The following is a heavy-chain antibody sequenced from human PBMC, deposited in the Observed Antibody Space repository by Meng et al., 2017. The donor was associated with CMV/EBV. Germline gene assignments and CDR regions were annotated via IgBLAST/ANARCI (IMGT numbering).Heavy chain of an antibody. J-gene: IGHJ4*02. D-gene: IGHD2-2*02. CDR3: AKDGSLGRKIVVPAVTPVCPDS. Sequence: GESLKISCAASGFTFSSYGMHWVRQAPGKGLEWVAFIRYDGDNRYYADSVKGRFTISRDNSKNTLYLQMNSLRAEDTAVYYCAKDGSLGRKIVVPAVTPVCPDSWGQGTLVTSPQ. CDR1: GFTFSSYG. CDR2: IRYDGDNR. V-gene: IGHV3-30*02.